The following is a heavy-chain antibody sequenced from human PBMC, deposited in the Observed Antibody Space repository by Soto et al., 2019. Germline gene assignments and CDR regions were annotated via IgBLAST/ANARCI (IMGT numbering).Heavy chain of an antibody. CDR1: GGSISSYY. D-gene: IGHD3-10*01. CDR2: IYYSGST. CDR3: ARDLAGITMVRGVITTYYYYGMDV. V-gene: IGHV4-59*12. Sequence: SETLSLTCTVSGGSISSYYWSWIRQPPGKGLEWIGYIYYSGSTYYNPSLKSRVTISVDTSKNQFSLKLRSVTAADTAVYYCARDLAGITMVRGVITTYYYYGMDVWGQGATVTVSS. J-gene: IGHJ6*02.